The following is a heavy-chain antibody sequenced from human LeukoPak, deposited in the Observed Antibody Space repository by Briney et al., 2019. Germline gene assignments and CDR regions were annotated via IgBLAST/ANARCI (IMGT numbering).Heavy chain of an antibody. CDR3: VRVLVVAATGFWFDP. CDR1: GFTFSSYW. D-gene: IGHD2-15*01. J-gene: IGHJ5*02. CDR2: IKQDGSEK. Sequence: GGSLRLSCAASGFTFSSYWMSWVRQAQGKGLEWVANIKQDGSEKYYVDSVKGRFTISRDNAKNSLYLQMNSLRAEDTAVYYCVRVLVVAATGFWFDPWGQGTLVTVSS. V-gene: IGHV3-7*04.